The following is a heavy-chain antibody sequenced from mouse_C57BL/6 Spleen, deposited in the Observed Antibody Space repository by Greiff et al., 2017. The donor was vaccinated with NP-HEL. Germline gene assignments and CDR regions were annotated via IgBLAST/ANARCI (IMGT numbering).Heavy chain of an antibody. CDR1: GFTFSSYG. V-gene: IGHV5-6*01. Sequence: DVQLVESGGDLVKPGGSLKLSCAASGFTFSSYGMSWVRQTPDKRLEWVATISSGGSYTYYPDSVKGRFTISRDNAKNTLYLQMSSLKSEDTAMYYCARSYYSNHYYAMDYWGQGTSVTVSS. D-gene: IGHD2-5*01. CDR2: ISSGGSYT. J-gene: IGHJ4*01. CDR3: ARSYYSNHYYAMDY.